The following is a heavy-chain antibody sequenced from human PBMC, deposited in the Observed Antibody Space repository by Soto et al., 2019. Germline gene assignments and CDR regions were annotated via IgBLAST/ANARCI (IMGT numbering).Heavy chain of an antibody. CDR1: GGSISSGGYY. CDR2: IYYSGST. D-gene: IGHD1-26*01. CDR3: ASRVGLHLDY. Sequence: SETLSLTCTVSGGSISSGGYYWSWIRQHPGKGLEWIGYIYYSGSTYYNPSLKSRVTISVDTSKNQFSLKLSSVTAADTVVYYCASRVGLHLDYWGQGTLVTVSS. J-gene: IGHJ4*02. V-gene: IGHV4-31*03.